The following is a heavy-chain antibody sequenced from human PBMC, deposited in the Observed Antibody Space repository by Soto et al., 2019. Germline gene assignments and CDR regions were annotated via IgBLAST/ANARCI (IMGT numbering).Heavy chain of an antibody. CDR1: GFTFSSYV. CDR3: AKDRIAARLDYFDY. V-gene: IGHV3-30*18. Sequence: GGSLRLSCAASGFTFSSYVMHWVRQAPGKGLEWVAVISYDGSNKYYADSVKGRFTISRDNSKNTLYLQMNSLRAEDTAVYYCAKDRIAARLDYFDYWGQGTLVTVSS. CDR2: ISYDGSNK. J-gene: IGHJ4*02. D-gene: IGHD6-6*01.